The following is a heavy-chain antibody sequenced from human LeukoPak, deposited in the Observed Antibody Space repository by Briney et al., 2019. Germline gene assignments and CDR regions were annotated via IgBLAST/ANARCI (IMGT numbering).Heavy chain of an antibody. CDR2: IYYSGST. CDR1: GGSISSYY. CDR3: ARFGVVTPYYYYYMDV. D-gene: IGHD3-3*01. Sequence: SETLSLTCTVSGGSISSYYWSWIRQPPGKGLEWIGYIYYSGSTNYNPFLKSRVTISVDTSKNQFSLKLSSVTAADTAVYYCARFGVVTPYYYYYMDVWGKGTTVTVSS. J-gene: IGHJ6*03. V-gene: IGHV4-59*01.